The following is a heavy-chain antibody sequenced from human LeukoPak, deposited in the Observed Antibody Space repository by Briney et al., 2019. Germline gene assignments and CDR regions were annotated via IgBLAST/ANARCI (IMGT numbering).Heavy chain of an antibody. Sequence: GGSLRLSCAASGFSFSSYAMTWVRQAPGKGLEWVSTMSGSGDNTYYADSVKGRFTISRDNAKNSLYLQMNSLRAEDTAVYYCARGVGCGGDCYWAERWYFDLWGRGTLVTVSS. CDR1: GFSFSSYA. D-gene: IGHD2-21*02. V-gene: IGHV3-23*01. J-gene: IGHJ2*01. CDR3: ARGVGCGGDCYWAERWYFDL. CDR2: MSGSGDNT.